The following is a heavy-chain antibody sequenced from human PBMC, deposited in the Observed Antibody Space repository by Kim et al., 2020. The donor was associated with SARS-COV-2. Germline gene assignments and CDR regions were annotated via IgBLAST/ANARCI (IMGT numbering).Heavy chain of an antibody. CDR2: IYISGAT. CDR1: GGSISSYY. V-gene: IGHV4-4*07. CDR3: ARDGQTPVTRFDS. D-gene: IGHD4-17*01. Sequence: SETLSLTCTVSGGSISSYYWSWIRQPAGKGLEWIGRIYISGATNYNPSLKRRVTMSLDTSNNQLSLKLAAVTAADTAVYYCARDGQTPVTRFDSWGQGTLVTVSP. J-gene: IGHJ4*02.